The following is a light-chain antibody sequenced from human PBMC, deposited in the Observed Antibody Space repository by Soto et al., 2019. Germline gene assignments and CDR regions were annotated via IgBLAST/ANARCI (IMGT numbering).Light chain of an antibody. CDR3: HQYDSSPLT. CDR1: QSVASNY. CDR2: DAS. V-gene: IGKV3-20*01. J-gene: IGKJ4*01. Sequence: EIVLTQSPGTLSLSPGERATLSCRASQSVASNYLGWYQQKPGEAPRVIIFDASIRATGIPDRISASGSGSYFTLTISRLQPDDFAVYYCHQYDSSPLTFGGGTKVEI.